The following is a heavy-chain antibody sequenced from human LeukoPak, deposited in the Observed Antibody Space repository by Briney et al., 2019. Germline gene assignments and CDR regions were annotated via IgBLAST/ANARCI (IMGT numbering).Heavy chain of an antibody. D-gene: IGHD3-3*01. V-gene: IGHV1-8*03. Sequence: ASVKVSFKTSGYTFTAYDITWMRQATGQGREWMGWLDTNNGHTGYAQKFQGRVTITRDTSISTAYLELSRLRSEDTAVYYCARDYIRRGTIFGTREDAFDVWGQGTMVTVSS. CDR2: LDTNNGHT. J-gene: IGHJ3*01. CDR1: GYTFTAYD. CDR3: ARDYIRRGTIFGTREDAFDV.